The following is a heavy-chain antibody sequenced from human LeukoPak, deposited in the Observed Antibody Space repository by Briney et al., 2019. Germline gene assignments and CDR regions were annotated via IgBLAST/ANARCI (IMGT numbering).Heavy chain of an antibody. CDR1: GFTFSSYA. CDR2: ISYDGSNK. CDR3: AKDKWELGWDY. D-gene: IGHD1-26*01. J-gene: IGHJ4*02. V-gene: IGHV3-30-3*01. Sequence: GGSLRLSCAASGFTFSSYAMHWVRQAPGKGLEWVAVISYDGSNKYYADSVKGRFTISRDNSKNTLYLQMNSLRAEDTAVYYCAKDKWELGWDYWGQGTLVTVSS.